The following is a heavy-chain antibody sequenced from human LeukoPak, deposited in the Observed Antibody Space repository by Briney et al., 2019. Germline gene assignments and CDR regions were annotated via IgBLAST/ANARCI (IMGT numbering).Heavy chain of an antibody. D-gene: IGHD3-3*01. J-gene: IGHJ4*02. Sequence: SQTLSLTCAISGDSVSSNGASWNWIRQSPSRVLEWLGRTYYRSQQWHSDYAPSVKGRITLNPDTSKNQFSLQLNSMTPEDTALYYCGRETDFGVVTNWGQGTLVTVSS. CDR2: TYYRSQQWHS. V-gene: IGHV6-1*01. CDR1: GDSVSSNGAS. CDR3: GRETDFGVVTN.